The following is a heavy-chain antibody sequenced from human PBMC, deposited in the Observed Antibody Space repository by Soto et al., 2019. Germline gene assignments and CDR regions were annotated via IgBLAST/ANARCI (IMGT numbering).Heavy chain of an antibody. CDR3: AREGGSLNWFDP. Sequence: EVQLVESGGGLVQPGGSLRLSCAASGFTFSSYSMNWVRQAPGKGLEWVSYISSSSSTIYYADSVKGRFTISGDNAKNSLYLDMNSLRDVDTAVYYCAREGGSLNWFDPWGQGTLVTVSS. CDR1: GFTFSSYS. V-gene: IGHV3-48*02. CDR2: ISSSSSTI. J-gene: IGHJ5*02. D-gene: IGHD1-26*01.